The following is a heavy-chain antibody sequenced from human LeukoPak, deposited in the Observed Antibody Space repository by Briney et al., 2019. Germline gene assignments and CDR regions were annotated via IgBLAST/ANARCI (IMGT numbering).Heavy chain of an antibody. CDR3: TRRGGWYTDY. CDR2: IRSKAYGGTT. J-gene: IGHJ4*02. CDR1: GFTFGEYA. V-gene: IGHV3-49*04. Sequence: GGSLRLSCTASGFTFGEYAMSWVRQAPGKGLEWVGFIRSKAYGGTTEYAASVKGRFSMSRDDSKSIAYLQMNSLKTEDTAVYYCTRRGGWYTDYWGQGTLVTVSS. D-gene: IGHD6-19*01.